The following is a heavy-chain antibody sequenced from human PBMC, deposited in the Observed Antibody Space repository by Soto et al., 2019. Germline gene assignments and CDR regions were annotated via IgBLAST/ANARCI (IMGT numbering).Heavy chain of an antibody. Sequence: QVQLVQSGAEVKKPGSSVKVSCKASGGTFSSYAISWVRQAPGQGLEWMGGIIPIFGTANYAQKFQGRVTITADESTSPAYMELSSLGSEDTALYYCARSITGTVSYYYGMDVWGQGPTVTVSS. D-gene: IGHD1-20*01. CDR3: ARSITGTVSYYYGMDV. V-gene: IGHV1-69*12. CDR1: GGTFSSYA. J-gene: IGHJ6*02. CDR2: IIPIFGTA.